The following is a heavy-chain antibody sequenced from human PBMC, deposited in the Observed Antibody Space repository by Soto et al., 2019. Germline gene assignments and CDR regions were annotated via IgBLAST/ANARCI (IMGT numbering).Heavy chain of an antibody. Sequence: QLQLQESGPGLVKPSETLSLTCTVSGGSISSSSYYWGWIRQPPGKGLEWIGSSYYSGSTYYNPSLQSRVTISVDTSKNQFSLKLSSVTAADTAVYYFASLRSGLRFLEWLSESYYFDYWGQGTLVTVSS. J-gene: IGHJ4*02. CDR1: GGSISSSSYY. D-gene: IGHD3-3*01. V-gene: IGHV4-39*01. CDR3: ASLRSGLRFLEWLSESYYFDY. CDR2: SYYSGST.